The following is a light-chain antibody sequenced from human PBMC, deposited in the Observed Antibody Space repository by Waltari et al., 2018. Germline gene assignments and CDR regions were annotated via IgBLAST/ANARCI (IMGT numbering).Light chain of an antibody. CDR1: QSVSSSY. J-gene: IGKJ2*01. Sequence: EIVLTQSPGTLSLSPGERATLSCRASQSVSSSYLAWYQQNPGQAPRLLIYGASSRATGSPDRCSGSGSGTDFTLTISRLEPEDFAVYYCQQYGSSLPYTFGQGTKLEIK. V-gene: IGKV3-20*01. CDR3: QQYGSSLPYT. CDR2: GAS.